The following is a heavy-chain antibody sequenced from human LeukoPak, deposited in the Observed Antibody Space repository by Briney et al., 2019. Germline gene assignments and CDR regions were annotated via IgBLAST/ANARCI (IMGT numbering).Heavy chain of an antibody. V-gene: IGHV2-5*02. Sequence: SGPTLVKPTQTLTXTCTFSGFSLTTSGVGVGWIRQPPGKALEWLALIYWDDDKRYSPSLRSRLTITKGTSKNQVVLTMTNMDPVDTATFYCAHRTGALLDFDYWGQGTLVTVSS. J-gene: IGHJ4*02. D-gene: IGHD3-3*02. CDR2: IYWDDDK. CDR3: AHRTGALLDFDY. CDR1: GFSLTTSGVG.